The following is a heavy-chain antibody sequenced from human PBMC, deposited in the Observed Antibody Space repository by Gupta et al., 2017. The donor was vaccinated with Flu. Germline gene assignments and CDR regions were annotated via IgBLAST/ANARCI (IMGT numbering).Heavy chain of an antibody. J-gene: IGHJ6*02. D-gene: IGHD3-10*01. V-gene: IGHV3-30*18. Sequence: QVQLVESGGGVVQPGRSLSLSCPASGFTFSSSGFTWVRQAPGKGLEWVAVISYDGNNKYYADSVKGLFTISRDNSKNTLYLQMNSLRAEDTAVYYCAKDFGLYGMDVWGQGTTVTVSS. CDR2: ISYDGNNK. CDR3: AKDFGLYGMDV. CDR1: GFTFSSSG.